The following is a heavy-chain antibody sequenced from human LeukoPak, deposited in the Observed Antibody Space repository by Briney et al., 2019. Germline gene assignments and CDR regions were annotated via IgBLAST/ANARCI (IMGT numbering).Heavy chain of an antibody. CDR1: GGSFSGYY. Sequence: SETLSLTCAVYGGSFSGYYWSWIRQPPGEGLEWIGEINHSGSTNYDPSLKSRVTISVDTSKNQFSLKLSSVTAADTAVYYCARAPYSRFDYWGQGTLVTVSS. CDR3: ARAPYSRFDY. J-gene: IGHJ4*02. V-gene: IGHV4-34*01. D-gene: IGHD4-11*01. CDR2: INHSGST.